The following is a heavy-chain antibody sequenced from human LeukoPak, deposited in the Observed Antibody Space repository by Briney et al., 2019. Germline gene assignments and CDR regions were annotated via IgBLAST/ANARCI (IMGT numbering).Heavy chain of an antibody. V-gene: IGHV3-7*01. CDR3: ARDQLLERFYYYYYYMDV. D-gene: IGHD1-1*01. Sequence: GGSLRLSCAASGFIFTNYAMSWVRQAPGKGLEWVANIKQDGSEKYYVDSVKGRFTISRDNAKNSLYLQMNSLRAEDTAVYYCARDQLLERFYYYYYYMDVWGKGTTVTISS. J-gene: IGHJ6*03. CDR2: IKQDGSEK. CDR1: GFIFTNYA.